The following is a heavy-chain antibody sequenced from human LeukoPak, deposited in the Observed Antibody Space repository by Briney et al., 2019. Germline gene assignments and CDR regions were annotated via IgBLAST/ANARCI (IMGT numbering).Heavy chain of an antibody. CDR1: GYTFTSYY. CDR2: INPSAGST. Sequence: ASVKVSCKASGYTFTSYYMHWVRQAPGQGLEWMGIINPSAGSTSYAQKFQGRVTITRDTSPSTVYMELSSLRSGDAAVYYCARDLFEGAAAGEDNWFDPWGQGTLVAVSS. J-gene: IGHJ5*02. V-gene: IGHV1-46*01. D-gene: IGHD6-13*01. CDR3: ARDLFEGAAAGEDNWFDP.